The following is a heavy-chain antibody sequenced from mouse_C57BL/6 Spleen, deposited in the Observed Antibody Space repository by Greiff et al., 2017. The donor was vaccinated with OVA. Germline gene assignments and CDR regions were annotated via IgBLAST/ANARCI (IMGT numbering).Heavy chain of an antibody. CDR3: ARGITTVVTYFDV. Sequence: QVQLQQSGAELVKPGASVKISCKASGYAFSSYWMNWVKQRPGKGLEWIGQIYPGDGDTNYNGKFKGKATLTADKSSSTAYMQLSSLTSEDSAVYFCARGITTVVTYFDVWGTGTTVTVSS. V-gene: IGHV1-80*01. CDR1: GYAFSSYW. J-gene: IGHJ1*03. D-gene: IGHD1-1*01. CDR2: IYPGDGDT.